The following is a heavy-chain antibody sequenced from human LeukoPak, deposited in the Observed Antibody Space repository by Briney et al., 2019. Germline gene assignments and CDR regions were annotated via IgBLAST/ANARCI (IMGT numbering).Heavy chain of an antibody. Sequence: SQTLSLTCAISGDRVSSNSAAWNWIRQSPSRGLEWRGRTYYRSKWYNDYAVSVTSRITISPDTSKNQFPLQLNSVTPEDTAVYYCARDWRASTRDGEAFDIWGQGTMVTVSS. CDR1: GDRVSSNSAA. CDR2: TYYRSKWYN. V-gene: IGHV6-1*01. D-gene: IGHD5-24*01. J-gene: IGHJ3*02. CDR3: ARDWRASTRDGEAFDI.